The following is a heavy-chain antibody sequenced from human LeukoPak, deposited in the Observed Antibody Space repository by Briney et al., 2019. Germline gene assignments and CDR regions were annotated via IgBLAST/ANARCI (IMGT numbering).Heavy chain of an antibody. V-gene: IGHV1-69*06. D-gene: IGHD6-19*01. CDR3: ARTKAVAGKLAVFDY. CDR2: IIPIFGTA. CDR1: GGTFSSYA. J-gene: IGHJ4*02. Sequence: GASVKVSCKASGGTFSSYAISWVRQAPGQGLEWMGGIIPIFGTANYAQKFQGRVTITADKSTCTAYMELSSLRSEDTAVYYCARTKAVAGKLAVFDYWGQGTLVTVSS.